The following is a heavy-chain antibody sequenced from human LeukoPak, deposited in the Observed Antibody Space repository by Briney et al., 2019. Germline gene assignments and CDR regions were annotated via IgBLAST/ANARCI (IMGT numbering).Heavy chain of an antibody. Sequence: ASVKVSCKAFGYSFTRYAMHWVRQAPGQGLEWMGWINAGNGNTKYSQKFQGRVTITRDTSASTVYMELSSLRSEDTAVYYCARGEIVITFGSSRPGDAFNIWGQGTMVTVSS. CDR3: ARGEIVITFGSSRPGDAFNI. CDR2: INAGNGNT. D-gene: IGHD3-16*01. J-gene: IGHJ3*02. V-gene: IGHV1-3*01. CDR1: GYSFTRYA.